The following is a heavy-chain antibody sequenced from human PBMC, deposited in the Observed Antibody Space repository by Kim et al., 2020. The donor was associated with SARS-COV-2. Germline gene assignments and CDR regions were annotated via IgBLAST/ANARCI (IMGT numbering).Heavy chain of an antibody. CDR1: GDSINSINW. CDR3: ARLRTDSGSYFRFDY. V-gene: IGHV4-4*02. CDR2: IHHSGNT. J-gene: IGHJ4*02. D-gene: IGHD1-26*01. Sequence: SETLSLTCAVSGDSINSINWWSWVRQPPGKGLEWIGEIHHSGNTNYNPSLKSRVSISVDNSNNLFSLRLSSVTAADTAVYYCARLRTDSGSYFRFDYWGQGTLVTVSS.